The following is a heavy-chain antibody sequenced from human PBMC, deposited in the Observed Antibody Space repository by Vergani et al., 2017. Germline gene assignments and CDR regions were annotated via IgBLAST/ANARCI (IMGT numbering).Heavy chain of an antibody. CDR3: VREVRFSRT. CDR2: ISGNNDDV. Sequence: EVQMVESGGGLVKPGGSLRLSCVASGFTFRHYSMNWVRQAPGKGLEWVSSISGNNDDVYYADSVKGRVTISRENAKNSMYLDMGSLRAEDTAVFYCVREVRFSRTWGQGTLVAVSS. V-gene: IGHV3-21*01. J-gene: IGHJ3*01. CDR1: GFTFRHYS.